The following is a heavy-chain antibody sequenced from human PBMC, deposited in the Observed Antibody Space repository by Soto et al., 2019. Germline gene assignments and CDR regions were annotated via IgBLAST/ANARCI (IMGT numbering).Heavy chain of an antibody. CDR2: IGRSGSII. D-gene: IGHD6-19*01. CDR3: ARVYFSSGCNDY. CDR1: GFTFSSYS. J-gene: IGHJ4*02. Sequence: EVQLVESGGGLVQSGGSLRLSCAASGFTFSSYSMNWVRQAPGKGLEWVSWIGRSGSIIHYADSVKGRFTISRDNAKNSLYLQMNSLRAEDTAVYYCARVYFSSGCNDYWGQGTLVTVSS. V-gene: IGHV3-48*01.